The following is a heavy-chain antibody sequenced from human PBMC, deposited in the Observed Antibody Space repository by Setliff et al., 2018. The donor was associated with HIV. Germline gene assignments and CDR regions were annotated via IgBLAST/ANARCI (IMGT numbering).Heavy chain of an antibody. D-gene: IGHD1-26*01. CDR2: IHTSGST. Sequence: LETLSLTCAVSGDSMSGYYWSWIRQSPGKKLEWIGYIHTSGSTNYNPSLKDRITLSVDTSKNQFSLRLTSVTAADTGVYYCARHRFGGAYYDGFASWGQGTLVTVSS. V-gene: IGHV4-4*08. CDR3: ARHRFGGAYYDGFAS. J-gene: IGHJ4*02. CDR1: GDSMSGYY.